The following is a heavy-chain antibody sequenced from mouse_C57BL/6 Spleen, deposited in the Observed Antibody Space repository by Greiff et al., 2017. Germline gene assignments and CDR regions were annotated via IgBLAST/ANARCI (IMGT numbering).Heavy chain of an antibody. CDR2: IHPNSGST. J-gene: IGHJ4*01. Sequence: QVQLQQPGAELVKPGASVKLSCKASGYTFTSYWMHWVKQRPGQGLEWIGMIHPNSGSTNYNEKFKSKATLTVDKSSSTAYMQLSSLTSEDSAVYYCAGSNCAYYAMDYWGQGTSVTVSS. CDR1: GYTFTSYW. CDR3: AGSNCAYYAMDY. V-gene: IGHV1-64*01. D-gene: IGHD2-5*01.